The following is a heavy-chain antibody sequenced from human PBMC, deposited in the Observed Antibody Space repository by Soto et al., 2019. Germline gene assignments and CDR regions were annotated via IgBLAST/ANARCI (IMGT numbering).Heavy chain of an antibody. J-gene: IGHJ1*01. V-gene: IGHV3-23*01. CDR1: GFTFSTYA. Sequence: EVQLLESGGGLVQPGGSLRLSCAASGFTFSTYAMNWVRQAPGKGLEWVSLIISSGGSTYYADSVKGRFTISRDNSKNTLYLQMNSLGADDTAVYYCAKAEGSSYGTEYSQHWGQGTLVTVSS. CDR2: IISSGGST. CDR3: AKAEGSSYGTEYSQH. D-gene: IGHD6-13*01.